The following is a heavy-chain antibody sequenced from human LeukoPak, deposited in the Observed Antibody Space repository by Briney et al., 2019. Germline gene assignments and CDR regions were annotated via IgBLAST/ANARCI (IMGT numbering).Heavy chain of an antibody. CDR2: IKHSGST. Sequence: PSETLSLTCAVYGGSFSGYYWSWIRQPPGKRLEWIGEIKHSGSTNYNPSLKSRVTISVDTSKSQFSLKLSSVTAADTAVYYCARLTYYDYVWGSYRQKYFDYWGQGALVTVSS. D-gene: IGHD3-16*02. CDR3: ARLTYYDYVWGSYRQKYFDY. V-gene: IGHV4-34*01. J-gene: IGHJ4*02. CDR1: GGSFSGYY.